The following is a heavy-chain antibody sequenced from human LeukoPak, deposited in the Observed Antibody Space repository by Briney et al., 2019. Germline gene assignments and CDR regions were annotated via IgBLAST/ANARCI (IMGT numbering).Heavy chain of an antibody. J-gene: IGHJ4*02. CDR1: GGSSSSYY. V-gene: IGHV4-59*01. D-gene: IGHD3-10*01. CDR3: ARSGGDRVEMPTIIDY. CDR2: IYYSGST. Sequence: TSETLSLTCTVSGGSSSSYYWSWIRQPPGKGLEWIGYIYYSGSTNYNPSLKSRVTILVDTSKNQFSLRLSSVTAADTAVYYCARSGGDRVEMPTIIDYWGQGTLVTVSS.